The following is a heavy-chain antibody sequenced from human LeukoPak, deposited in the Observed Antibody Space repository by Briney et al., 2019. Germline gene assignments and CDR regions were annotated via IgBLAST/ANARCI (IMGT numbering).Heavy chain of an antibody. Sequence: SETLSLTCTVSGGSIRSSSYYWTWIRQPPGKGLEWIGNIHSTGSTDYNPSLKSRVTMSVDTSTNQFSLKVKSVTAADTAVYYCARNSVVGDTAMVSFDYWGQGTLVTVSS. CDR3: ARNSVVGDTAMVSFDY. CDR2: IHSTGST. V-gene: IGHV4-39*07. D-gene: IGHD5-18*01. CDR1: GGSIRSSSYY. J-gene: IGHJ4*02.